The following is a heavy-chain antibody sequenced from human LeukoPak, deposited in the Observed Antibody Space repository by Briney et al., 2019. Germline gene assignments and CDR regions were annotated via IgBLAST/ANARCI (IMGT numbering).Heavy chain of an antibody. Sequence: GGSLRLSCAASGFTFSSYPMNWVRQAPGKGLEWFSVISGSGGATFYGDSVQGRFTISRDNSRGTLYLQMNSLTAGDTAVYYCGKYLQTTVGANDYWGQGTLVTVSS. CDR1: GFTFSSYP. CDR2: ISGSGGAT. D-gene: IGHD1-26*01. V-gene: IGHV3-23*01. J-gene: IGHJ4*02. CDR3: GKYLQTTVGANDY.